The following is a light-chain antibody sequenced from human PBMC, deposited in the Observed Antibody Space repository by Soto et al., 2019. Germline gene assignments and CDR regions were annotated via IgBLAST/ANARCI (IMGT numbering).Light chain of an antibody. V-gene: IGKV3-11*01. CDR3: QQHFNGPIT. CDR1: QSISSF. CDR2: GAS. J-gene: IGKJ5*01. Sequence: EIVLTQSPATLSLSPGERATLSCRASQSISSFLAWYQQKPGQAPRLLIYGASNRATGIPARFSGSGSGTDFTLTISSLEPEDFAVYYCQQHFNGPITFGQGTRLGIK.